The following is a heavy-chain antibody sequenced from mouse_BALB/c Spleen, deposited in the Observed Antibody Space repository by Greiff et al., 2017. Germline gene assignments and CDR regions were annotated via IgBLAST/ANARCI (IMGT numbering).Heavy chain of an antibody. CDR3: ARGGDGYYLDY. CDR1: GFTFSSFG. Sequence: EVQLVESGGGLVQPGGSRKLSCAASGFTFSSFGMHWVRQAPEKGLEWVAYISSGSSTIYYADTVKGRFTISRDNPKNTLFLQMTSLRSEDTAMYYCARGGDGYYLDYWGQGTTLTVSS. D-gene: IGHD2-3*01. J-gene: IGHJ2*01. V-gene: IGHV5-17*02. CDR2: ISSGSSTI.